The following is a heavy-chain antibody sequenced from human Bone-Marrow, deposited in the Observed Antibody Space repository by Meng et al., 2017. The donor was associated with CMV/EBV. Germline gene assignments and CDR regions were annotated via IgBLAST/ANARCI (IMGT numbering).Heavy chain of an antibody. V-gene: IGHV1-2*02. J-gene: IGHJ6*02. CDR3: ARKGPKILRTTNGFYYYGMDV. CDR1: GYTFTAYY. Sequence: ASVKVSCKASGYTFTAYYMHWVRQAPGQGLEWMGWINPNSGGTHYAQRFQGRVSMTRGTSISTAYMELSGLRSDDTAVYYCARKGPKILRTTNGFYYYGMDVWVQGTTVTVSS. CDR2: INPNSGGT. D-gene: IGHD1-7*01.